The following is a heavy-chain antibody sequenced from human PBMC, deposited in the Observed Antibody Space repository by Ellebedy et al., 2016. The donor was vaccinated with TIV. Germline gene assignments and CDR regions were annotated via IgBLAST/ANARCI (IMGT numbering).Heavy chain of an antibody. CDR2: ISAYNGNT. J-gene: IGHJ6*02. Sequence: ASVKVSXKASGYTFTSYGISWVRQAPGQGLEWMGWISAYNGNTNYAQKLQGRVTMTTDTSTSTAYMELRSLRSDDTAVYYCARGKQNSGYYLYYYGMDVWGQGTTVTVSS. CDR1: GYTFTSYG. CDR3: ARGKQNSGYYLYYYGMDV. D-gene: IGHD3-22*01. V-gene: IGHV1-18*01.